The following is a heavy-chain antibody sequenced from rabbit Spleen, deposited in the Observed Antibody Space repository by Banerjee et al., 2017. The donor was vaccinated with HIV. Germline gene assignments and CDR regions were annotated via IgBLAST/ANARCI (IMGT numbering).Heavy chain of an antibody. D-gene: IGHD1-1*01. CDR2: IYPDSSGST. CDR3: ARDLVAVIGWNFNL. V-gene: IGHV1S45*01. J-gene: IGHJ4*01. CDR1: GFSFSKNYY. Sequence: QEQLEESGGDLVKPEGSLTLTCTASGFSFSKNYYMCWVRQAPGKGLECIACIYPDSSGSTYYASWAKGRFTISKTSSTTVTLQMTSLTAADTATYFCARDLVAVIGWNFNLWGPGTLVT.